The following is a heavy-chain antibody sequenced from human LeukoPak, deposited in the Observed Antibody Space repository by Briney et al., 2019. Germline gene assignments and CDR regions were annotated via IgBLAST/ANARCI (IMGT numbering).Heavy chain of an antibody. V-gene: IGHV3-13*01. Sequence: PGGSLRLSCAASGFTVSSYAMHCVRQPIGKGLEWVSALGIAGDTFYPGSVKGRFTISRENARNSLYLQMNSLRAEDTAMYYCARQMQSHGNFDSWGQGTLVTVSS. J-gene: IGHJ4*02. CDR3: ARQMQSHGNFDS. CDR1: GFTVSSYA. D-gene: IGHD1-26*01. CDR2: LGIAGDT.